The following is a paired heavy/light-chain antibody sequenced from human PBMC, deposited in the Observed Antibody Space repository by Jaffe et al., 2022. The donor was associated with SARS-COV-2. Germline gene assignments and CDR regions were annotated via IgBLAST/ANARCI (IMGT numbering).Light chain of an antibody. CDR2: WAS. V-gene: IGKV4-1*01. Sequence: DIVLTQSPDSLAVSLGERATIYCKSSQSVLYSFNNKNYLAWYQQKPGQPPKLLIYWASTRESGVPDRFSGSGSGTDFTLTISSLQAEDVAVYYCQQYYDTPLTFGPGTKVHIK. J-gene: IGKJ3*01. CDR1: QSVLYSFNNKNY. CDR3: QQYYDTPLT.
Heavy chain of an antibody. CDR1: GFTFSSYA. CDR3: AKDQKEESGYGLRYFDY. V-gene: IGHV3-23*01. D-gene: IGHD5-18*01. Sequence: EVQLLESGGGLVQPGGSLRLSCAASGFTFSSYAMSWVRQAPGKGLEWVSAIRGNGGRAYYADSVKGRFTISRDDSKNTLYLQMSSLRAEDAAVYYCAKDQKEESGYGLRYFDYWGQGILVTVSS. J-gene: IGHJ4*02. CDR2: IRGNGGRA.